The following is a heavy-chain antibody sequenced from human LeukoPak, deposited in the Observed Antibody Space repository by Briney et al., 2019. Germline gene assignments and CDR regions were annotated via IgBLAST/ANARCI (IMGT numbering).Heavy chain of an antibody. CDR1: GFTFSSYW. J-gene: IGHJ5*02. V-gene: IGHV3-53*01. CDR2: IYSGGST. Sequence: GGSLRLSCAASGFTFSSYWMSWVRQAPGKGLEWVSVIYSGGSTYYADSVKGRFTISRDNSKNTLYLQMNSLRAEDTAVYYCAREVEMATISNWFDPWGQGTLVTVSS. D-gene: IGHD5-24*01. CDR3: AREVEMATISNWFDP.